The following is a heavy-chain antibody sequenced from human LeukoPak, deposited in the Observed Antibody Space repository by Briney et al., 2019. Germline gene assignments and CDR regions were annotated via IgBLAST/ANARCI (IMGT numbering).Heavy chain of an antibody. D-gene: IGHD5-18*01. CDR3: VRGGYSYGYVFDY. CDR2: VSDSGSST. CDR1: GFTFSSYA. Sequence: GGSLRLSCAASGFTFSSYAMSWVRQAPGKGLEWVSAVSDSGSSTYYADSVKGRFTISRDNSKNTLYLQMSSLRAEDTAVYYCVRGGYSYGYVFDYWGQGTLVTVSS. J-gene: IGHJ4*02. V-gene: IGHV3-23*01.